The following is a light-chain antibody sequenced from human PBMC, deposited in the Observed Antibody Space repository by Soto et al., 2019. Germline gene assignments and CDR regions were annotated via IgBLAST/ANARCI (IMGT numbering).Light chain of an antibody. CDR1: SSDVGGYNY. Sequence: QSVRTQPASGSGSPGQSITISCTGTSSDVGGYNYVSWYQQHPGKAPKLMIYDVSNRPSGVSNRFSGSKSGNTASLTISGLQAEDEADYYCSSYTSSSTWVFGTGTKVTVL. V-gene: IGLV2-14*01. CDR2: DVS. CDR3: SSYTSSSTWV. J-gene: IGLJ1*01.